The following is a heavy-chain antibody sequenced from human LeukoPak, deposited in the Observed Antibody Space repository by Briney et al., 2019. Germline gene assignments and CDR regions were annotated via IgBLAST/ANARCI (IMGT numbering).Heavy chain of an antibody. CDR1: EFTFSSYAM. Sequence: GSLRLSCAASEFTFSSYAMNWVRQPPGEGLEWIGEVHLSGRTNYNPSLESRVTMSVDMSENHISLKLTSVTAADTAVYYCAREGGPYRPLDYSGQGTLVTVSS. CDR3: AREGGPYRPLDY. V-gene: IGHV4-4*02. CDR2: VHLSGRT. J-gene: IGHJ4*02.